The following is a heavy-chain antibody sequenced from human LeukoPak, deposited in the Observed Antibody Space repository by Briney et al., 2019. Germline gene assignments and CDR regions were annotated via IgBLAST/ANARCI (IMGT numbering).Heavy chain of an antibody. D-gene: IGHD1-14*01. CDR2: IWYDGSNK. J-gene: IGHJ4*02. Sequence: GGSLRLSCAASGFTFSSYGTRWVRQAPGKGLEWVAVIWYDGSNKYYADSVKGRFTISRDNSRNTLCLQMKSLGAEDTAVYYCATRQAPPFDYWGQGTLVTVSS. CDR3: ATRQAPPFDY. V-gene: IGHV3-33*01. CDR1: GFTFSSYG.